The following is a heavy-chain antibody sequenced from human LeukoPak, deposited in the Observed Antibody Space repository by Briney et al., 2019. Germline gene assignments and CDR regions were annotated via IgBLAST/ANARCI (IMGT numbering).Heavy chain of an antibody. J-gene: IGHJ4*02. CDR2: ISGDGGST. V-gene: IGHV3-43*02. D-gene: IGHD3-16*02. Sequence: TGGSLRLSCAASGFTFDDYAMHWVRQAPGEGLEWVSLISGDGGSTYYADSVKGRFTISRDNSKNSLYLQMNSLRTEDTALYYCAKASPSYVWGSYRLRPFDYWGQGTLVTVSS. CDR1: GFTFDDYA. CDR3: AKASPSYVWGSYRLRPFDY.